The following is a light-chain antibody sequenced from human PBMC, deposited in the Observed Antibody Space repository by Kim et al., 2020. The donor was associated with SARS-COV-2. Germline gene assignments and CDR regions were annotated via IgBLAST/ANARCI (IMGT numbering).Light chain of an antibody. CDR1: KLGEEY. J-gene: IGLJ2*01. Sequence: SYELTQPPSVSVSPGQTVTLTCSGEKLGEEYSCWYQQKSGQSPILLIYQDFKRPSGIPERFSGSNFGNTATLTISGTQTVDEADYYCQAWDSGTVVFGGGTKLTVL. CDR3: QAWDSGTVV. CDR2: QDF. V-gene: IGLV3-1*01.